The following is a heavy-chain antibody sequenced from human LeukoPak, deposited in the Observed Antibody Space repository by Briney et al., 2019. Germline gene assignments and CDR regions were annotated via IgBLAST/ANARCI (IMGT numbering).Heavy chain of an antibody. Sequence: SVMVSCKVSGGTFSRYAISWARQAPGPGLEWMGGIIPIFGTAKHAQMFQGRVTLTRDQSTSSVYMDLSSMTSDDPAVHSCAKTYCAEDCSIRYCDYWGQGTLVTVSS. CDR3: AKTYCAEDCSIRYCDY. CDR2: IIPIFGTA. V-gene: IGHV1-69*05. CDR1: GGTFSRYA. J-gene: IGHJ4*02. D-gene: IGHD2-21*02.